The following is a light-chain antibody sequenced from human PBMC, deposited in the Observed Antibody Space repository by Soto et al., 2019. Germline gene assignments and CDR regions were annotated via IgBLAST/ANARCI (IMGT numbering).Light chain of an antibody. CDR1: SSNIGTNA. V-gene: IGLV1-44*01. Sequence: QSVLTQPPSASGTPGQRVTISCSGGSSNIGTNAVNWYQQLPGTAPKLLIYNNNQRPSGVPDRFSGSKSGTSACLAISGLQSEDEADYYCAAWDDSLNGYVFGTGTKLTVL. J-gene: IGLJ1*01. CDR3: AAWDDSLNGYV. CDR2: NNN.